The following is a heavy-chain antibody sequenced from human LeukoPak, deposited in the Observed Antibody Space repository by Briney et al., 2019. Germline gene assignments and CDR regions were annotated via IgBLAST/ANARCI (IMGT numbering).Heavy chain of an antibody. Sequence: PSETLSLTCAVYGGSFSGYYWSWIRQPPGKGLEWIGEINHSGSTNYNPSLKSRVTISVDTSKNQFSLKLSSVTAADTAVYYCASTPDSSGWYGYYFDYWGQGTLVTVSS. D-gene: IGHD6-19*01. CDR3: ASTPDSSGWYGYYFDY. CDR1: GGSFSGYY. J-gene: IGHJ4*02. V-gene: IGHV4-34*01. CDR2: INHSGST.